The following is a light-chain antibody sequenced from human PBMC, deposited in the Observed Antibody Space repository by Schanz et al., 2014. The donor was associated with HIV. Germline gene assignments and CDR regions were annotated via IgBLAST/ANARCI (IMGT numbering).Light chain of an antibody. CDR2: ATS. CDR1: QRLSSSY. CDR3: QQYGGSPRT. V-gene: IGKV3-20*01. Sequence: EIVLTQSPGSLSLSPGGRATLSCGASQRLSSSYLAWYQQKRDQPPRLVIYATSTRAAGIPDRFSGTGSGTDFTLTISRLEPEDFAVYYCQQYGGSPRTFGQGTKVEIK. J-gene: IGKJ1*01.